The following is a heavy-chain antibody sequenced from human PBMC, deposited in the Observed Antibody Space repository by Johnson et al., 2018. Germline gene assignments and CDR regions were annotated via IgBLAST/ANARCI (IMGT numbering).Heavy chain of an antibody. D-gene: IGHD3-10*01. CDR3: ATLAIRGFYYMDV. CDR2: ISEGGDDT. CDR1: GFIFRSYA. Sequence: EVQLVESGGGLVQHGGSLRLSCAASGFIFRSYAMTWVRPAPGKGLEWVSSISEGGDDTYYADSVKGRFTISRDNSQNTLYLQMHSLIAEDTAIYYCATLAIRGFYYMDVWGKGTTVTVSS. J-gene: IGHJ6*03. V-gene: IGHV3-23*04.